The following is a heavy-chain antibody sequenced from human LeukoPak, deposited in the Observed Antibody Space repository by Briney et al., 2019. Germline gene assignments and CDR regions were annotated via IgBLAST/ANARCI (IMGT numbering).Heavy chain of an antibody. CDR3: AGDRSGFYPPTRPFDI. CDR1: GFTFNTYG. Sequence: GRSLRPSCAASGFTFNTYGMHWVRQAPGKGLEWVAAISYDGRNIDSTDSVKGRFAISRDNSKKTLDLQMNSLRPEDTAVYYCAGDRSGFYPPTRPFDIWGQGTMVTVSS. V-gene: IGHV3-30*03. D-gene: IGHD3-3*01. CDR2: ISYDGRNI. J-gene: IGHJ3*02.